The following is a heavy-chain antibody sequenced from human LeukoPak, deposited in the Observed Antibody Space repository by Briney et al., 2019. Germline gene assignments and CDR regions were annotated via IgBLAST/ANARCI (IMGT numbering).Heavy chain of an antibody. CDR2: ISIRGSSV. Sequence: PGGSLRLSSVVFGFSFSSDRMNWVRQAPRKGLEWVSSISIRGSSVNYAESLKGRITISRDNAQTSLFLHLDNLRAAATAVYYCARNDIRHYFIEVWGKGNTVNVSS. V-gene: IGHV3-21*01. CDR1: GFSFSSDR. J-gene: IGHJ6*03. D-gene: IGHD3-22*01. CDR3: ARNDIRHYFIEV.